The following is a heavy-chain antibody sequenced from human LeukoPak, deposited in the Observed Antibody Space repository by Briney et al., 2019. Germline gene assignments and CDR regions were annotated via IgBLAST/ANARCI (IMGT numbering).Heavy chain of an antibody. V-gene: IGHV3-20*04. CDR3: VKERSRTGYFDY. D-gene: IGHD2-2*01. Sequence: GGSLRLSCAASGFTFDDYGMSWVRQAPGKGLEWVPGINWNGGSTGYADSVKGRFTISRDNAKNSLYLQMNSLRAEDTAFYYCVKERSRTGYFDYWGQGTLVTVSS. CDR2: INWNGGST. J-gene: IGHJ4*02. CDR1: GFTFDDYG.